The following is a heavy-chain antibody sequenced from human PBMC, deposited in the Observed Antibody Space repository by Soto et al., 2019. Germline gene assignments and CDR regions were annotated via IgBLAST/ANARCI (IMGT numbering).Heavy chain of an antibody. D-gene: IGHD3-22*01. CDR1: GDSISSSSYY. CDR3: ARSESYYDSSGYRYYYFDY. Sequence: SETLSLTCTVSGDSISSSSYYWGWIRQPPGKGLEWIASVYYSGSAFYNPSLKSRVTISVDTSKNQFSLKLSSVTAADTAVYYCARSESYYDSSGYRYYYFDYWGQGTLVTVSS. J-gene: IGHJ4*02. V-gene: IGHV4-39*07. CDR2: VYYSGSA.